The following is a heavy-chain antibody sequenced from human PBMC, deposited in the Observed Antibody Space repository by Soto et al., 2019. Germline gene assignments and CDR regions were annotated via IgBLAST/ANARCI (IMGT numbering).Heavy chain of an antibody. J-gene: IGHJ5*02. Sequence: GGSLRLSCAASGFTFSSYWMSWVRQAPGKGLEWVANIKQDGSEKYYVDSVKGRFTISRDNAKNSLYLQMNSLRAEDTAVYYCARRDLGYCSSTSCYSEFTWFDPWGQGTLVTSPQ. CDR1: GFTFSSYW. V-gene: IGHV3-7*04. CDR2: IKQDGSEK. CDR3: ARRDLGYCSSTSCYSEFTWFDP. D-gene: IGHD2-2*01.